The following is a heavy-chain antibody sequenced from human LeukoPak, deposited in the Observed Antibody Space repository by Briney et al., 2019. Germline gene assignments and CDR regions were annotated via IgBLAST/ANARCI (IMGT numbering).Heavy chain of an antibody. D-gene: IGHD3-22*01. J-gene: IGHJ4*02. V-gene: IGHV3-20*04. Sequence: PGGSLRLSCAASGFNFDDCGLSWVRQAPGKGLEWVSGINWTGGGTGYADSVKGRFTISRENAKNSLYLQMNSLKAEDTALYYCARGPLQTIPTSKIVVYYYPFDYWGQGTLVTVSS. CDR2: INWTGGGT. CDR1: GFNFDDCG. CDR3: ARGPLQTIPTSKIVVYYYPFDY.